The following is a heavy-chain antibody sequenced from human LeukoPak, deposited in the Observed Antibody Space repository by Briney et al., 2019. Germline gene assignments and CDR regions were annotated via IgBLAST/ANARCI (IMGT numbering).Heavy chain of an antibody. Sequence: GGSLRLSCAASGFTVSSNYMSWVRQAPGKGLEWVSVIYSGGSTYYADSVKGRFTISRHNSKNTLYLQMNSLRAEDTAVYYCAREYGDYHYYYGMDVWGQGTTVTVSS. V-gene: IGHV3-53*04. CDR2: IYSGGST. CDR1: GFTVSSNY. D-gene: IGHD4-17*01. CDR3: AREYGDYHYYYGMDV. J-gene: IGHJ6*02.